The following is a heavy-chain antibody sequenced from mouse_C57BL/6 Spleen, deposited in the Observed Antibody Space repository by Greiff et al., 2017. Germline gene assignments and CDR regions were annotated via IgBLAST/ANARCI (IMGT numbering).Heavy chain of an antibody. CDR1: GYTFPDYE. V-gene: IGHV1-15*01. Sequence: QVQLKESGAELVSPRASVTLSCKSSGYTFPDYELHWVKQTPVHGLEWIGAIDPETGGTAYHQTFKGKAILTADKSSSTAYMELRSLTSEDSAVYYCTRPFFFDYWGQGTTLTVSS. CDR2: IDPETGGT. J-gene: IGHJ2*01. CDR3: TRPFFFDY.